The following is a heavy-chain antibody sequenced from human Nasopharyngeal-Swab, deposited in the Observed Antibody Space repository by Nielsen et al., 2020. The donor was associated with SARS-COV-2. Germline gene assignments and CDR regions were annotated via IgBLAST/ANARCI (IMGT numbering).Heavy chain of an antibody. D-gene: IGHD6-19*01. CDR3: ARVTSHDSGWRLDY. Sequence: WIRQPPGQGLEWIGEIYHSGSTNYNPSLKSRVTISVDKSKNQFSLKLSSVTAADTAVYYCARVTSHDSGWRLDYWGQGTLVTVSS. CDR2: IYHSGST. J-gene: IGHJ4*02. V-gene: IGHV4-4*02.